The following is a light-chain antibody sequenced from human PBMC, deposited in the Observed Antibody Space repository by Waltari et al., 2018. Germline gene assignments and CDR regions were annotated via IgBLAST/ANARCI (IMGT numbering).Light chain of an antibody. CDR3: QVHTKWLWT. Sequence: TMVTQSPATLSLSPGEGGTLSFRASRNVTNNLGWYQQRPGQAPRLLIFGATTRAADTPTRFSGSASGTEFTLTISSLQSEDFAIYYYQVHTKWLWTFGQGTRVEI. CDR1: RNVTNN. V-gene: IGKV3-15*01. J-gene: IGKJ1*01. CDR2: GAT.